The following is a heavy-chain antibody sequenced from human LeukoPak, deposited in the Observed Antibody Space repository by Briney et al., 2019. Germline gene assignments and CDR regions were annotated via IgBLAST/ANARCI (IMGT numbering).Heavy chain of an antibody. CDR1: GFTFSSYA. D-gene: IGHD2-2*01. V-gene: IGHV3-64D*06. CDR2: INNNGGST. CDR3: VKGGRYCSSASCSAFDYFDY. Sequence: GGSLRLSCSASGFTFSSYAMHWVRQAPGKGLEYVSVINNNGGSTYFADSVKGRFTISRDNSKNTLYLQMSSLRAVDTAVYYCVKGGRYCSSASCSAFDYFDYWGQGTLVTVSS. J-gene: IGHJ4*02.